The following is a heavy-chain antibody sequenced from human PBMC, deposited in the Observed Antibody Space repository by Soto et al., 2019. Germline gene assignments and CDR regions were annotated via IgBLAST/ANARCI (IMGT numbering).Heavy chain of an antibody. J-gene: IGHJ6*02. CDR1: GGTFSIYA. CDR3: ARTELLENYYYGMDV. Sequence: SVKVSCKASGGTFSIYAISWVRQAPGQGLEWMGGIIPIFGTANYAQKFQGRVTITADESTSTAYMELSSLRSEDTAVYYCARTELLENYYYGMDVWGQGTTVTVSS. D-gene: IGHD1-26*01. CDR2: IIPIFGTA. V-gene: IGHV1-69*13.